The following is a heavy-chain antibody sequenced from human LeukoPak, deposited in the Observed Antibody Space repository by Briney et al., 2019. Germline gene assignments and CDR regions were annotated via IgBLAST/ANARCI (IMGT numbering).Heavy chain of an antibody. V-gene: IGHV3-30-3*01. D-gene: IGHD6-19*01. J-gene: IGHJ4*02. CDR1: GFTFSSYA. CDR2: ISYDGSNK. Sequence: SGGSLRLSCAASGFTFSSYAMHWVRQAPGKGLEWVAVISYDGSNKYYADSVKGRFTISRDNSKNTLYLQMNSLRAEDTAVYYCVKDRWYSSGWPTTDYWGQGTLVTVSS. CDR3: VKDRWYSSGWPTTDY.